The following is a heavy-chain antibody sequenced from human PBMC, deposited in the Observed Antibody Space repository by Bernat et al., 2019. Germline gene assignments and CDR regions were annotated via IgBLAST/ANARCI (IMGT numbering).Heavy chain of an antibody. J-gene: IGHJ3*02. CDR3: ARAQNTIREGAFDI. CDR2: IKQDGSEK. V-gene: IGHV3-7*03. CDR1: GFTFSSYW. D-gene: IGHD3-3*01. Sequence: EVQLVESGGGLVQPGGSLRLSCAASGFTFSSYWMSWVRQAPGKGLEWVANIKQDGSEKYYVESLKGRLTISRDNAKNSLYLQMNSLRAEDTAVYYCARAQNTIREGAFDIWGQGTMVTVSS.